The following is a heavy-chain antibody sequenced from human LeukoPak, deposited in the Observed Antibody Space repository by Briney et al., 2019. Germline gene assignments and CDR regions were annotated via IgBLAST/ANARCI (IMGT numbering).Heavy chain of an antibody. D-gene: IGHD4-11*01. V-gene: IGHV3-21*01. Sequence: GGSLRLSRAASGFTFSSYSMNWVRQAPGKGLEWVSSISSSSSYIYSADSVKGRFTISRDNAKNSLYLQMNSLRAEDTAVYYCARESQSASSWDSNFDYWGQGTLVTVSS. CDR1: GFTFSSYS. CDR3: ARESQSASSWDSNFDY. J-gene: IGHJ4*02. CDR2: ISSSSSYI.